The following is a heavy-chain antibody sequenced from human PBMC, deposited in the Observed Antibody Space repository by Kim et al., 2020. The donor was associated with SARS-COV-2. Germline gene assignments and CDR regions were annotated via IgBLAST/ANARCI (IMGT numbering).Heavy chain of an antibody. J-gene: IGHJ3*02. CDR1: GFTFSSYW. CDR2: IKQDGNQK. V-gene: IGHV3-7*01. Sequence: LSLTCAASGFTFSSYWMIWVRQAPGKGLEWVANIKQDGNQKYYVDSVKGRFTISRDNAKNSLYLQMNSLRAEDTAVYYCARDGDLYSSGKDAFDIWG. CDR3: ARDGDLYSSGKDAFDI. D-gene: IGHD6-19*01.